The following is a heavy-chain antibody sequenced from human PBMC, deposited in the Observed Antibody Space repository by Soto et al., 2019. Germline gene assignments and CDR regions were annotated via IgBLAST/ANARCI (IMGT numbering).Heavy chain of an antibody. CDR1: GYTFTSYD. V-gene: IGHV1-8*01. CDR2: MNPNSGNT. J-gene: IGHJ6*03. Sequence: APVKVSCKASGYTFTSYDINWVRQATGQGLEWMGWMNPNSGNTGYAQKFQGRVTMTRNTSISTAYMELSSLRSEDTAVYYCARGTQDIVLMVYARTYYMDVWGKGTTVTISS. D-gene: IGHD2-8*01. CDR3: ARGTQDIVLMVYARTYYMDV.